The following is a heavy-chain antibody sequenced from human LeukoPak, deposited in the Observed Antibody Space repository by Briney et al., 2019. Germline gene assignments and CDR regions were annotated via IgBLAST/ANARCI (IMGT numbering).Heavy chain of an antibody. CDR1: GFTFSSYG. Sequence: PGGSLRLSCAASGFTFSSYGMHWVRQAPGKGLEWVAFIRYDGSNKYYADSVKGRFTISRDNSKNTLYLQMNSLRAEDTAVYYCIVVPAAMWGRYGTDVWGQGTTVTVSS. J-gene: IGHJ6*02. CDR3: IVVPAAMWGRYGTDV. V-gene: IGHV3-30*02. D-gene: IGHD2-2*01. CDR2: IRYDGSNK.